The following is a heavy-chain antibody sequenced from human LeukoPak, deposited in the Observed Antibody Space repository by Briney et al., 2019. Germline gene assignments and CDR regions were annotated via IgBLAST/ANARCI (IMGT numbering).Heavy chain of an antibody. J-gene: IGHJ4*02. CDR1: GFTLGSHD. CDR2: VSPGSHA. Sequence: TGGSLRLSCTASGFTLGSHDMHWVRQIPGQGLEWVAAVSPGSHAFFADSVQGRFTVSREDARNSLYLQMNSLRAGDTAVYYCVREARGYQHPLFDYWGPGYLVHVSS. D-gene: IGHD5-18*01. V-gene: IGHV3-13*01. CDR3: VREARGYQHPLFDY.